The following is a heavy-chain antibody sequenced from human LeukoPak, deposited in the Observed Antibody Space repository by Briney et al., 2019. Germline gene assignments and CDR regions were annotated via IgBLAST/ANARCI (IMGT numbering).Heavy chain of an antibody. CDR2: IYHSGST. D-gene: IGHD2-15*01. J-gene: IGHJ4*02. Sequence: PSETLSLTCTVSGASISNPNWWSWVRQPPGKGLEWIGEIYHSGSTNYNPSLKSRVTISVDKSKNQFSLKLSSVTAADTAVYYCARLLGYCSGGSCYSFDYWGLGTLVTVSS. V-gene: IGHV4-4*02. CDR1: GASISNPNW. CDR3: ARLLGYCSGGSCYSFDY.